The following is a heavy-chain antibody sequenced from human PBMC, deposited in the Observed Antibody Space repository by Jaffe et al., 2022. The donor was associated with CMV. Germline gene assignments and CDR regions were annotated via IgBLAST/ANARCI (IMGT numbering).Heavy chain of an antibody. CDR1: GYTFTDFY. Sequence: QVQLVQSGAEVKKPGASVKVSCKASGYTFTDFYIYWVRQAPGQGLEWMGWINPNSGGTNSAQKFQGRVTMTRDTSISTAYMELRGVTSDDTAVYYCASGGHTNRWKYALSFWGRGTKVTISS. CDR2: INPNSGGT. CDR3: ASGGHTNRWKYALSF. D-gene: IGHD5-18*01. V-gene: IGHV1-2*02. J-gene: IGHJ3*01.